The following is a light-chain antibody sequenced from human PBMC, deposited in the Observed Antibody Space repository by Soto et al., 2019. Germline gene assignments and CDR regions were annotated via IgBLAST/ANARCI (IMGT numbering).Light chain of an antibody. CDR1: QSVSDNS. CDR2: GAS. Sequence: IVISMSVGALSLSPRVRATLSCRASQSVSDNSLAWYQQKVGRAPRALIYGASNRATGIPDRFSGGGSGTDFTLTITRLEPEDFAVYYCQQYGSSPRTFGQGARLEIK. J-gene: IGKJ5*01. V-gene: IGKV3-20*01. CDR3: QQYGSSPRT.